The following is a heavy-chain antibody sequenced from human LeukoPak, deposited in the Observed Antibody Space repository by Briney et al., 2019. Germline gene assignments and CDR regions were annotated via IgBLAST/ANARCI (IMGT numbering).Heavy chain of an antibody. CDR1: GYTFTSYY. V-gene: IGHV1-46*01. Sequence: ASVKVSCKAYGYTFTSYYMHWVPQAPGQGLEWMGIINPSGGSTSYAQKFQGRVTMTRDTSTSTVYMELSSLRSEDTAVYYCARDLDYDFWSGYYGTLDWGQGTLVTVSS. J-gene: IGHJ4*02. CDR3: ARDLDYDFWSGYYGTLD. D-gene: IGHD3-3*01. CDR2: INPSGGST.